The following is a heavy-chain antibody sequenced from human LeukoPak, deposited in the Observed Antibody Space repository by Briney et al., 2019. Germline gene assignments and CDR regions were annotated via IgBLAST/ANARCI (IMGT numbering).Heavy chain of an antibody. CDR2: IFTGGST. V-gene: IGHV4-61*02. CDR3: ARLWYEGGWLDY. J-gene: IGHJ4*02. Sequence: PSETLSLTCSVSGVSINSGNYYWTWIRQPAGKGLQWIGRIFTGGSTNYNPSLQSRVTISMDTSKSQVSLRLRSVTAADTAVYYCARLWYEGGWLDYWGQGTLVTVSS. D-gene: IGHD6-19*01. CDR1: GVSINSGNYY.